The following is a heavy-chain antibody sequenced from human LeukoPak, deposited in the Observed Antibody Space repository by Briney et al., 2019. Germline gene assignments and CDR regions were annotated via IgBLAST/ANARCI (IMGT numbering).Heavy chain of an antibody. CDR2: ISGGSGRI. CDR3: AKDQALAYYDTNADAFDV. J-gene: IGHJ3*01. V-gene: IGHV3-21*06. Sequence: GGSLRLSCAASGFTFSSYAMSWVRQAPGKGLEWVSAISGGSGRIYYADSVKGRFTISRDNAKNSLYLQKDSLRAEDTALYYCAKDQALAYYDTNADAFDVWGQGTMVTVSS. CDR1: GFTFSSYA. D-gene: IGHD3-16*01.